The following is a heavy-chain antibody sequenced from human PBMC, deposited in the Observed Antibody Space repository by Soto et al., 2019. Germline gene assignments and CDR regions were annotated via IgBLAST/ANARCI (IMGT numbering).Heavy chain of an antibody. CDR1: GYSFTSYW. V-gene: IGHV5-10-1*01. D-gene: IGHD3-10*01. CDR2: IDPSDSYT. J-gene: IGHJ5*02. Sequence: GESLKISCKGSGYSFTSYWISWVRQMPGKGLEWMGRIDPSDSYTNYSPSFQGHVTISADKSISTAYLQWSSLKASDTAMYYCARHGITMVRGVISRTGWFDPWGQGTLVTVSS. CDR3: ARHGITMVRGVISRTGWFDP.